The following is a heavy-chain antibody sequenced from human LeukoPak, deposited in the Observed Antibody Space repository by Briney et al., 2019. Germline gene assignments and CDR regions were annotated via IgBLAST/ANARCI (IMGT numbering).Heavy chain of an antibody. CDR2: ISSGGSTI. D-gene: IGHD3-10*01. J-gene: IGHJ6*04. V-gene: IGHV3-48*03. CDR1: GFTFSSYE. Sequence: PGGSLRLSCAASGFTFSSYEMNWVRQAPGKWLEWVSYISSGGSTIYYADSVKGRFTISTDTTKNSMYLQMNSLNAEDTAVYYCAELGITMIGGVWGKGTTVTISS. CDR3: AELGITMIGGV.